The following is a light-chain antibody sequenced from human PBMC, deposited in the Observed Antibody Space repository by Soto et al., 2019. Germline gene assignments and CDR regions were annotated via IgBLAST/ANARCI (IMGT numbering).Light chain of an antibody. CDR2: DDD. J-gene: IGLJ2*01. CDR1: TSNIGSHY. CDR3: ATWDSSLNVVL. Sequence: QPVLTQPPSVSAAPGEKVTISCSGSTSNIGSHYVSWYQQFPRTAPKLLIYDDDRRPSGMPDRFSGSKSGTSATLGITGLQTGDEADYYCATWDSSLNVVLFGGGTKLTVL. V-gene: IGLV1-51*01.